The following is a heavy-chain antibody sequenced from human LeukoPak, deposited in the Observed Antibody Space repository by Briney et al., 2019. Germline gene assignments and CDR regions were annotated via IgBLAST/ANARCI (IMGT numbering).Heavy chain of an antibody. CDR3: ARDPKTAMVPFDY. V-gene: IGHV4-39*07. CDR1: GGSISSSSYY. J-gene: IGHJ4*02. CDR2: IYYSGST. Sequence: SETLSLTYTVSGGSISSSSYYWGWIRQPPGKGLEWIGSIYYSGSTYYNPSLKSRVTISVDTSKNQFSLKLSSVTAADTAVYYCARDPKTAMVPFDYWGQGTLVTVSS. D-gene: IGHD5-18*01.